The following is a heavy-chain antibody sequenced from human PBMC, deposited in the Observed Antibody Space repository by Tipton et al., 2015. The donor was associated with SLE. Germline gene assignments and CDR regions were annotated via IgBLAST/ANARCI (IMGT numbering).Heavy chain of an antibody. CDR3: AREGVGGGWYPDD. V-gene: IGHV3-48*03. D-gene: IGHD6-19*01. J-gene: IGHJ4*02. CDR2: VSISGRTI. CDR1: GFTLSSYE. Sequence: GSLRLSCAASGFTLSSYEVAWVRQAPGKGLEWVSSVSISGRTISYADSVKGRFTISRDDAKNSLYLQMNSLRAEDTALYYCAREGVGGGWYPDDWGQGTLVTVSS.